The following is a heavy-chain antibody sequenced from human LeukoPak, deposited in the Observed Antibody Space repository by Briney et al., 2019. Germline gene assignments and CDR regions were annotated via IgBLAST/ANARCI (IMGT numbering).Heavy chain of an antibody. CDR3: VRGTRSNSF. J-gene: IGHJ4*02. Sequence: GGSLRLSCAASAFTFSSYWMSWVRQAPGKGLECVAYIKEDGSDKNYVDSVKGRFTISRDNAKSSLYLQMNSLRVEDTAVYYCVRGTRSNSFWGQGTQVTVSS. CDR2: IKEDGSDK. V-gene: IGHV3-7*01. CDR1: AFTFSSYW. D-gene: IGHD6-6*01.